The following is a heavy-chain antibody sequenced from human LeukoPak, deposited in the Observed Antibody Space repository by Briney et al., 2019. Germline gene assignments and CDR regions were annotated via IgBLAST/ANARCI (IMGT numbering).Heavy chain of an antibody. CDR3: AKALYSSGWEVYYGMDV. CDR2: ISGSGGST. D-gene: IGHD6-19*01. V-gene: IGHV3-23*01. Sequence: GGSLRLSCAASGFTFSSYAMSWVRQAPGKGLEWVSAISGSGGSTYYADSVKGRFTISRDNSKNTLYLQMNSLRAEDTAVYYCAKALYSSGWEVYYGMDVWGQGTTVTVSS. J-gene: IGHJ6*02. CDR1: GFTFSSYA.